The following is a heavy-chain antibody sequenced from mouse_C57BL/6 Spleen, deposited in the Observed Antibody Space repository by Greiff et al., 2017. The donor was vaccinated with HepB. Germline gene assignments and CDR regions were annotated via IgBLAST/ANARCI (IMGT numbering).Heavy chain of an antibody. Sequence: QVQLKESGAELVRPGSSVKLSCKASGYTFTSYWMHWVKQRPIQGLEWIGNIDPSDSETHYNQKFKDKATLTVDKSSSTAYMQLSSLTSEDSAVYYCAREEDYDETYWGQGTLVTVSA. D-gene: IGHD2-4*01. CDR2: IDPSDSET. V-gene: IGHV1-52*01. CDR3: AREEDYDETY. CDR1: GYTFTSYW. J-gene: IGHJ3*01.